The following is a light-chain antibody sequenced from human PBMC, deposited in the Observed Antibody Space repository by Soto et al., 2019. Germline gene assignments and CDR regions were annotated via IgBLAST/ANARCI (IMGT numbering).Light chain of an antibody. CDR2: GAS. V-gene: IGKV3-20*01. Sequence: LAQSPATVSVSPGESARLSCGASQSVRFNLAWYQQKPGQAPRLLIYGASSRATGIPDRFSGSGSGTDFTLTISRLEPEDFAVYYCQQYGSPPLTFGGGTKVDI. CDR1: QSVRFN. J-gene: IGKJ4*01. CDR3: QQYGSPPLT.